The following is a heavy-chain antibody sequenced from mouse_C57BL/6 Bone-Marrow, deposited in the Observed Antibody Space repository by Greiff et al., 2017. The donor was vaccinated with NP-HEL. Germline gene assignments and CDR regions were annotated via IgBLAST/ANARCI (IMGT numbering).Heavy chain of an antibody. D-gene: IGHD3-2*02. V-gene: IGHV1-53*01. CDR2: INPSNGGT. Sequence: QVHVKQPGTELVKPGASVKLSCKASGYTFTSYWMHWVKQRPGQGLEWIGNINPSNGGTNYNEKFKSKATLTVDKSSSTAYMQLSSLTSEDSAVYYCARPGQLRLDYAMDYWGQGTSVTVSS. CDR1: GYTFTSYW. J-gene: IGHJ4*01. CDR3: ARPGQLRLDYAMDY.